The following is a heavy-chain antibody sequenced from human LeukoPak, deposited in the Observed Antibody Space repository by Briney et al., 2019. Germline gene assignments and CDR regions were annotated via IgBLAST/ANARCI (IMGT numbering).Heavy chain of an antibody. Sequence: PGGSLRLSCAASGFTFSSYGMSWVRQAPGKGLEWVSAISGSGGSTYYADSVKGRFTISRDNSKNTLYLQMNSLRAEDTAVYYCAKWWRPGPAPPVYWGQGTLVTVSS. J-gene: IGHJ4*02. CDR2: ISGSGGST. CDR1: GFTFSSYG. V-gene: IGHV3-23*01. D-gene: IGHD2-21*02. CDR3: AKWWRPGPAPPVY.